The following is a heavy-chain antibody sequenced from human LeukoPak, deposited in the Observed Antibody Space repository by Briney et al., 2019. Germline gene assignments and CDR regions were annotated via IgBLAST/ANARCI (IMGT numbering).Heavy chain of an antibody. CDR3: ARSSGYYYFDFDY. J-gene: IGHJ4*02. CDR2: ISDSGTTI. Sequence: GGSLRLSCAASGFTFSNYVMNWVRQAPGKGLEWVSYISDSGTTIYYGDSVKGRFTISRDNAKKSLYLQMNSLRAEDTAVYYCARSSGYYYFDFDYWGQGTLVTVSS. V-gene: IGHV3-48*03. CDR1: GFTFSNYV. D-gene: IGHD3-22*01.